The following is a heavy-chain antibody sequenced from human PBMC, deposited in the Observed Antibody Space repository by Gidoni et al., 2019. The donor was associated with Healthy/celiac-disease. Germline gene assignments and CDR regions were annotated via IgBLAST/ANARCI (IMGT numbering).Heavy chain of an antibody. Sequence: EVQLVESGGGLVKPGGSLRLSCAASGFTFSSYSMNWARPAPGQGLEWVSSISSSSSYIYYADSVKGRFTISRDNAKNSLYLQMNSLRAEDTAVYYCARDGSYYDLNYWGQGTLVTVSS. V-gene: IGHV3-21*01. D-gene: IGHD1-26*01. CDR3: ARDGSYYDLNY. CDR2: ISSSSSYI. J-gene: IGHJ4*02. CDR1: GFTFSSYS.